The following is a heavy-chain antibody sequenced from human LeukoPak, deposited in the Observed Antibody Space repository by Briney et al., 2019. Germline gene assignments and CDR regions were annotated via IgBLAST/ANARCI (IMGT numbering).Heavy chain of an antibody. CDR2: IYYSGST. V-gene: IGHV4-30-4*08. J-gene: IGHJ4*02. CDR3: ARDRYCYDSSGYHGAYFDY. CDR1: GGSISSGDYY. D-gene: IGHD3-22*01. Sequence: PSQTLSLTCTVSGGSISSGDYYWSWIRQPPGKGLEWIGYIYYSGSTYYNPSLKSRVTISVDTSKNQFSLKLSSVTAADTAVYYCARDRYCYDSSGYHGAYFDYWGQGTLVTVSS.